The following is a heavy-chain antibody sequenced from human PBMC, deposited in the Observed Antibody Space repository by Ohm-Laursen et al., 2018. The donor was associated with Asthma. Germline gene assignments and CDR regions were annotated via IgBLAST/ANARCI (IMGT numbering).Heavy chain of an antibody. CDR2: IYYSGST. V-gene: IGHV4-61*01. J-gene: IGHJ4*02. D-gene: IGHD4-17*01. CDR3: AGYSGDYKFFDY. CDR1: GGSLSSGRYY. Sequence: SDTLSLTCTVSGGSLSSGRYYWNWVRQPPGKGLEWIGYIYYSGSTNYNPSLKSRVTISVDTSRNQFSLKLTSVTAADTAVYYCAGYSGDYKFFDYWGQGNLVTVPS.